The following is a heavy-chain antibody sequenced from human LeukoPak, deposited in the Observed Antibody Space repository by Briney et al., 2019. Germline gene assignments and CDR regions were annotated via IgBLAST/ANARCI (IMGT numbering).Heavy chain of an antibody. V-gene: IGHV1-8*03. Sequence: GASVKVSCKASGYTFTSYDINWVRQATGQGLEWMGWMNPNSGNTGYAQKFQGRVTITRNTSISTAYMELSSLRSEDTAVYYCAREEDGKVVPAASFGYWGQGTLVTVSS. CDR3: AREEDGKVVPAASFGY. CDR1: GYTFTSYD. J-gene: IGHJ4*02. D-gene: IGHD2-2*01. CDR2: MNPNSGNT.